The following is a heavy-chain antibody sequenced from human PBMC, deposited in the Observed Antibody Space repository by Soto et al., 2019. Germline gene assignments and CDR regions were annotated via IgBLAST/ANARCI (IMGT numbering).Heavy chain of an antibody. V-gene: IGHV1-69*01. D-gene: IGHD3-3*01. Sequence: QAQLVQSGAEVKKPGSSVKVSCKASGGTFSSYAISWVRQAPGQGLEWMGGIIPIFDIANYAQKFHGRVTITADESTSTAYMELSSPRSEDTAVYFCARGVGYDFQRFDPWGQGTLVTVSS. CDR1: GGTFSSYA. J-gene: IGHJ5*02. CDR2: IIPIFDIA. CDR3: ARGVGYDFQRFDP.